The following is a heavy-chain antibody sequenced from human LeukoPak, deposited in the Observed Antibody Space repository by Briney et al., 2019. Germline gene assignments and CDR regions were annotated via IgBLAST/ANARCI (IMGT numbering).Heavy chain of an antibody. D-gene: IGHD6-19*01. CDR1: GFTFDDYA. V-gene: IGHV3-9*03. CDR3: TRDNSGWFGHYFES. J-gene: IGHJ4*02. CDR2: INWNGNDI. Sequence: GGSLRLSCAASGFTFDDYAMHWVRQAPGKGLEWVSGINWNGNDIGYADSVEGRFTISRDNAKKSLYLQINSLRAEDMAIYYCTRDNSGWFGHYFESWGQGTLVTVSS.